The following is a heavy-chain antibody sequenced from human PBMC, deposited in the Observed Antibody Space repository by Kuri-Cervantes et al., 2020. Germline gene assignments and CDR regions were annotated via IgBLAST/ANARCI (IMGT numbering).Heavy chain of an antibody. CDR2: IYYSGST. CDR1: GGSISSSSYY. CDR3: ARPNHPTPYFYYFDQ. Sequence: SETLSLTCTVSGGSISSSSYYWSWIRQPPGKGLEWIGYIYYSGSTNYNPSLKSRVTISVDTSKNQFSLKLSSVTAADTAVYYCARPNHPTPYFYYFDQWGQGTPVTVSS. J-gene: IGHJ4*02. V-gene: IGHV4-61*05. D-gene: IGHD3-9*01.